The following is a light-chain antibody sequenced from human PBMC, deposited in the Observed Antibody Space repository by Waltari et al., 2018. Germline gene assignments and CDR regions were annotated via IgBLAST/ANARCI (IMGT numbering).Light chain of an antibody. CDR2: DTN. J-gene: IGLJ2*01. CDR1: TGAVTSGHF. CDR3: WLYYSGAQV. Sequence: QDVVTKEPSLTVSTGGTVTLTCASSTGAVTSGHFPHWSQQKPGQAPKTPIYDTNKKLSWTPARFSCSLAWGKAALTLSGAQPADVAEYYCWLYYSGAQVFGGVTRLTVL. V-gene: IGLV7-43*01.